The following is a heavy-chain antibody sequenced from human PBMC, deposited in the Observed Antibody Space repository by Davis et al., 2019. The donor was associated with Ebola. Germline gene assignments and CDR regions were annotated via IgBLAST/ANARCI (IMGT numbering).Heavy chain of an antibody. CDR2: INHSGST. D-gene: IGHD3-3*01. Sequence: SETLSLTCNVSGGSISSSSYYWGWIRQPPGKGLEWIGEINHSGSTNYNPSLKSRVTISVDTSKNQFSLKLSSVTAADTAVYYCARGAIFGVVTSPFDPWGQGTLVTVSS. V-gene: IGHV4-39*07. CDR1: GGSISSSSYY. J-gene: IGHJ5*02. CDR3: ARGAIFGVVTSPFDP.